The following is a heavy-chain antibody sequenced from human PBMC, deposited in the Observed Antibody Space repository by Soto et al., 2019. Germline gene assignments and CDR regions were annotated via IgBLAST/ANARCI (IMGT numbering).Heavy chain of an antibody. CDR3: ASTGGLEWFDWYFDL. Sequence: QVQLVQSGAEVKKPGSSVKVSCKASGGTFSSYAISWVRQAPGQGLEWMGGIIPIFGTANYAQKFPGRVTITADESTSTAYMELSSLRSEDTAVYYCASTGGLEWFDWYFDLWGRGTLVTVSS. J-gene: IGHJ2*01. CDR1: GGTFSSYA. V-gene: IGHV1-69*01. D-gene: IGHD3-3*01. CDR2: IIPIFGTA.